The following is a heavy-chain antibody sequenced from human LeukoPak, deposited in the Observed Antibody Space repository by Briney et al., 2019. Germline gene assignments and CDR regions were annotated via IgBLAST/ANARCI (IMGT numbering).Heavy chain of an antibody. J-gene: IGHJ4*02. Sequence: TGGSLRLSCAASGFTFSSYGMNWVRQAPGKGLEWVAVISYDGSNKYYADSVKGRFTISRDNSKNTLYLQMNSLRAEDTAVYYCAKIATDYGDSVVGYWGQGTLVTVSS. V-gene: IGHV3-30*18. D-gene: IGHD4-17*01. CDR2: ISYDGSNK. CDR3: AKIATDYGDSVVGY. CDR1: GFTFSSYG.